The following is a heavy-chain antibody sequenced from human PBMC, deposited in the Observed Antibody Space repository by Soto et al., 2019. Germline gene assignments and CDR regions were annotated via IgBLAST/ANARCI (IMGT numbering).Heavy chain of an antibody. CDR3: AHERGCCGSRGS. CDR2: IYWNGVE. J-gene: IGHJ4*02. Sequence: QITLKESGPTLVKPTQTLTLTCSFSGFSFGDIGEGVGWVRQPPGEALEWLALIYWNGVERYNPSLESRLTITRDTSRNQVVLTMTNVDPLDTATYHCAHERGCCGSRGSRGQGTLVTVSS. V-gene: IGHV2-5*01. D-gene: IGHD2-21*01. CDR1: GFSFGDIGEG.